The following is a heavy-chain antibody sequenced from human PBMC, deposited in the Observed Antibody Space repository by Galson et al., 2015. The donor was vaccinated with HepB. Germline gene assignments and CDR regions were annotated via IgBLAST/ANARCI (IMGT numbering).Heavy chain of an antibody. V-gene: IGHV1-69*13. J-gene: IGHJ3*02. CDR1: GGTFSSYA. CDR2: IIPIFGIA. Sequence: SVKVSCKTSGGTFSSYAISWVRQAPGQGLEWMGGIIPIFGIANYAQKFQGRVTITADESTSTAYMELSSLRSEDTAVYYCARVIKDSSGLGGAFDIWGQGTMVTVSS. CDR3: ARVIKDSSGLGGAFDI. D-gene: IGHD3-22*01.